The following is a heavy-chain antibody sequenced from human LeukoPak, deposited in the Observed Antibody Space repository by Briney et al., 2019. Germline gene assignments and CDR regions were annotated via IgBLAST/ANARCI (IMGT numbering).Heavy chain of an antibody. CDR1: GFTFSRYA. CDR3: ATARGDQYYYDSIGYWDY. CDR2: ISGSGGST. D-gene: IGHD3-22*01. Sequence: GVSLRLSCAASGFTFSRYAMSWVRQAPAKGLEWVSAISGSGGSTYYADSVKGRFTNSRDNSKNTLYLQMNSLRAEDTAVYDCATARGDQYYYDSIGYWDYWGQGTLVTVSS. V-gene: IGHV3-23*01. J-gene: IGHJ4*02.